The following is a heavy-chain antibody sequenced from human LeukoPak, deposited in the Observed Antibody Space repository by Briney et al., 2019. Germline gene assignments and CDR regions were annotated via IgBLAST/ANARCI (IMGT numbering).Heavy chain of an antibody. CDR2: ISSSSSYI. Sequence: GGSLRLSCAASGFTFSSYSMNWVRQAPGKGLEWVSSISSSSSYIYYADSVKGRFTISRDNAKNSLYLQMNSLRAVDTAVYYCARDLRGAAGNFDYWGQGTLVTVSS. D-gene: IGHD6-13*01. CDR1: GFTFSSYS. V-gene: IGHV3-21*01. CDR3: ARDLRGAAGNFDY. J-gene: IGHJ4*02.